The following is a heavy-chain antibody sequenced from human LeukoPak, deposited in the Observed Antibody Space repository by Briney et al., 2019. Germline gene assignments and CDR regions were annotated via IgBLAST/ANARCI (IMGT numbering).Heavy chain of an antibody. V-gene: IGHV3-15*04. J-gene: IGHJ4*02. CDR1: GFTFSNAW. Sequence: GSLRLSCAASGFTFSNAWMSWVRQAPGKGLEWVGRIESKTDGGTTDYAAPVKGRFTVSRDDSKNTLYLQMNSLKTEDTAVYYCTTDGSRFDYWGQGTLVTVSS. CDR2: IESKTDGGTT. CDR3: TTDGSRFDY.